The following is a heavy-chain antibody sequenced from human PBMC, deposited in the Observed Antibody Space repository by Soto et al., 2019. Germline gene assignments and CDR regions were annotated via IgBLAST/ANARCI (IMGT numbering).Heavy chain of an antibody. CDR3: EREKTLYYYMDV. CDR1: GFTFSSYS. CDR2: ISSSSSTI. J-gene: IGHJ6*03. V-gene: IGHV3-48*01. Sequence: GGSLRLSCAASGFTFSSYSMNWVRQAPGKGLEWVPYISSSSSTIYYADSVKGRFTNSSDNAKNSLYLPMNSLRAEDTAVYYGEREKTLYYYMDVWGKGTTVTVSS.